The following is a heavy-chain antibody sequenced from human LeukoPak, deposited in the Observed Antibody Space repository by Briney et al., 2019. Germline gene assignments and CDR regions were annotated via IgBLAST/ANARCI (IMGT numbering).Heavy chain of an antibody. Sequence: ASVKVSCKVSGYTLTELSMHWVRQAPGKGLEWMGGFDPEDGETIYAQKFQGRVTMTEDTSTDTAYMELSSLRSEDTAVYYCATPRRFSGSHSLFYWGQGTLVTVSS. CDR2: FDPEDGET. J-gene: IGHJ4*02. D-gene: IGHD1-26*01. V-gene: IGHV1-24*01. CDR3: ATPRRFSGSHSLFY. CDR1: GYTLTELS.